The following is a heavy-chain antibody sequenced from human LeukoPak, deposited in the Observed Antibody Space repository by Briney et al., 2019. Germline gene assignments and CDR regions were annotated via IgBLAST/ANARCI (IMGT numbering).Heavy chain of an antibody. Sequence: ASVKVSCKASGYTFTSYDINWVRQATRQGLEWMGWMNPNSGNTGYAQKFQGRVTMTRNTSISTAYMELRSLRSEDTAVYYCARDLSGSQRGGYFDYWGQGTLVTVSS. CDR3: ARDLSGSQRGGYFDY. CDR2: MNPNSGNT. V-gene: IGHV1-8*01. CDR1: GYTFTSYD. D-gene: IGHD1-26*01. J-gene: IGHJ4*02.